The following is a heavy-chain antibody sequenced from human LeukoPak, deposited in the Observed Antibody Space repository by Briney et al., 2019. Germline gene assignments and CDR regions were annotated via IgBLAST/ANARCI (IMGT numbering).Heavy chain of an antibody. CDR2: TYYSGST. J-gene: IGHJ4*02. V-gene: IGHV4-31*03. CDR1: GGSISSGGYY. D-gene: IGHD1-7*01. Sequence: SQTLSLTCTVSGGSISSGGYYWSWIRQHPGKGLEWIGYTYYSGSTYYNPSLKSRVTISVDTSKNQFSLKLSSVTAADTAVYYCARVRTRWVDYWGQGTLVTVSS. CDR3: ARVRTRWVDY.